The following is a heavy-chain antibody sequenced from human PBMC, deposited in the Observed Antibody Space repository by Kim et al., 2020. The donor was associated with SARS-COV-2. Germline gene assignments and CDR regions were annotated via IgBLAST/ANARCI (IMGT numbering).Heavy chain of an antibody. CDR3: AKAPVVGATSYFDY. D-gene: IGHD1-26*01. Sequence: ADSVKGRFTISRDNSKNTLYLQMNSRRAEDTAVYYCAKAPVVGATSYFDYWGQGTLVTVSS. V-gene: IGHV3-23*01. J-gene: IGHJ4*02.